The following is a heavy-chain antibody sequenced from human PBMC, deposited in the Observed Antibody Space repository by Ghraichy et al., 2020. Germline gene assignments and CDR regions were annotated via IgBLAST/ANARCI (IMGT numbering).Heavy chain of an antibody. CDR3: AKGQVEGIIAVKSNAFDI. CDR2: SSDKGSAT. D-gene: IGHD6-19*01. Sequence: GGSLRLSCAASGFTFSSYAMTWVRQAPGKGLEWVSGSSDKGSATYYADSVKGRFTISRDNSKNTLYLQMNSLRAEDTAVYYCAKGQVEGIIAVKSNAFDIWGQGTMVTVSS. CDR1: GFTFSSYA. J-gene: IGHJ3*02. V-gene: IGHV3-23*01.